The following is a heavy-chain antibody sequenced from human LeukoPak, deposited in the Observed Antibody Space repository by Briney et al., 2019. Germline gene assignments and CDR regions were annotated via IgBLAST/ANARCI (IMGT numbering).Heavy chain of an antibody. J-gene: IGHJ6*02. CDR3: ASFDFDGMDV. CDR1: GFTFSSYA. CDR2: IYSGGST. Sequence: PGGSLRLSCAASGFTFSSYAMSWVRQAPGKGLEWVSVIYSGGSTYYADSVKGRFTISRDNSKNTLYLQMNSLRAEDTAVYYCASFDFDGMDVWGQGTTVTVSS. D-gene: IGHD3/OR15-3a*01. V-gene: IGHV3-53*01.